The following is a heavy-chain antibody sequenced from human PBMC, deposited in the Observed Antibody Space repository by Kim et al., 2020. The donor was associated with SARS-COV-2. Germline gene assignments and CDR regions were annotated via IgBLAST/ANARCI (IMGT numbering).Heavy chain of an antibody. CDR3: ARDEYCGGDCYRDYYYYGMDV. CDR1: GYTFTSYG. J-gene: IGHJ6*02. CDR2: ISAYNGNT. V-gene: IGHV1-18*01. Sequence: ASVKVSCKASGYTFTSYGISWVRQAPGQGLEWMGWISAYNGNTNYAQKLQGRVTMTTDTSTSTAYMELRSLRFDDTAVYYCARDEYCGGDCYRDYYYYGMDVWGQGTTVTVSS. D-gene: IGHD2-21*02.